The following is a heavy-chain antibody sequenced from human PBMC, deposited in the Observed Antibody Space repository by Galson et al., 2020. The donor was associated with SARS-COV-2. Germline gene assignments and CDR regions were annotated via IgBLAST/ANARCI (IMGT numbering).Heavy chain of an antibody. D-gene: IGHD3-10*01. V-gene: IGHV4-34*01. CDR2: INHSGRT. Sequence: SETLSLTCAVYDGSFSGYYWSWIRQPPGKGLEWIGEINHSGRTNYNPSLKSRVTISVDTSKNQLSLKLSSVTAADTAVYYCARRYGSGSYRYWGQGTLVTVSS. J-gene: IGHJ4*02. CDR1: DGSFSGYY. CDR3: ARRYGSGSYRY.